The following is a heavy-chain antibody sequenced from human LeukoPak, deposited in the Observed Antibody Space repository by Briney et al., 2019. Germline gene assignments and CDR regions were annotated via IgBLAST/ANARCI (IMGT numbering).Heavy chain of an antibody. J-gene: IGHJ4*02. CDR1: GGSFSGYY. CDR3: ASQESSYGPTFDY. CDR2: IYYSGST. Sequence: SETLSLTCAVYGGSFSGYYWSWIRQPPGRGLEWIGYIYYSGSTSYNPSFKGRVTISVDTSTDHFSLKLRSVTAADTAMYYCASQESSYGPTFDYWGQGILVTVSS. D-gene: IGHD2-2*01. V-gene: IGHV4-59*01.